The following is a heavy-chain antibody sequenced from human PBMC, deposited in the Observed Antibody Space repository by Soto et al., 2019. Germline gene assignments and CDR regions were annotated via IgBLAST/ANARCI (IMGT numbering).Heavy chain of an antibody. J-gene: IGHJ3*02. V-gene: IGHV5-51*01. CDR3: ARYDSSVRRSFDI. CDR2: IYPGDSDT. Sequence: EVQLVQSGAEVKKPGESLKISCKGSGYSFTSYWIGWVRQMPGKGLEWMGIIYPGDSDTRYSPSFQGQVTISADKSIISAFLQGSSLKASDTAMNYCARYDSSVRRSFDIWGQGTMVTVSS. D-gene: IGHD3-22*01. CDR1: GYSFTSYW.